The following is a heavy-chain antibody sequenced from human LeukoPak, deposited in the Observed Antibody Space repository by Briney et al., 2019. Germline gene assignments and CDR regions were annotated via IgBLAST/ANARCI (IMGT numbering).Heavy chain of an antibody. CDR3: AKEVAYSTFAYYYYMDV. J-gene: IGHJ6*03. CDR1: GFTFSSYA. D-gene: IGHD3-16*01. CDR2: ISGSGGST. Sequence: GGSLRLSCAASGFTFSSYAMSWVRQAPGKGLEWVSAISGSGGSTYYADSVKGRFTISRDNSKNTLYLQMNSLRAEDTAVYYCAKEVAYSTFAYYYYMDVWGKGTTVTVSS. V-gene: IGHV3-23*01.